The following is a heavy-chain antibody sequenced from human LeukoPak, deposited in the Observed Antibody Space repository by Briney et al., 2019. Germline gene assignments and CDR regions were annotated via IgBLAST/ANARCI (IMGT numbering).Heavy chain of an antibody. CDR3: AREYNWKCFDY. V-gene: IGHV4-39*07. D-gene: IGHD1-20*01. Sequence: SETLSLTCTVSGGSISSNTYYWGRIRQPPGKGLEWIGSIYHSGSSNYNPSLKSRVTISVDKSKNQFSLKLSSVTAADTAVYYCAREYNWKCFDYWGQGTLVTVSS. CDR1: GGSISSNTYY. CDR2: IYHSGSS. J-gene: IGHJ4*02.